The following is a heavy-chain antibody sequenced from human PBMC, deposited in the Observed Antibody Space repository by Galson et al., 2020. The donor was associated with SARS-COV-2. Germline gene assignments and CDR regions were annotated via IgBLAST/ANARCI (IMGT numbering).Heavy chain of an antibody. CDR3: ARRSYQYSSSWYAMIWFDP. Sequence: ASVKVSCKASGYTFTSYGISWVRQAPGQGLEWMGWISAYNGNTNYAQKLQGRVTMTTDTSTSTAYMELRSLRSDDTAVYYCARRSYQYSSSWYAMIWFDPWGQGTLVTVSS. J-gene: IGHJ5*02. CDR1: GYTFTSYG. D-gene: IGHD6-13*01. V-gene: IGHV1-18*01. CDR2: ISAYNGNT.